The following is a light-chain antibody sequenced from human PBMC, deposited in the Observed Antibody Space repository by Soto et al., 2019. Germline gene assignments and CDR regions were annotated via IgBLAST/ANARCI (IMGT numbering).Light chain of an antibody. CDR3: QQYNNWPPTWT. Sequence: EIVMTQSPATLSVSPGESATPSCRASQTITNNLAWYQQKPGQAPRLLSYGASTRATGFPARFIGSGSGTEFTLSISSLQSEDFAVYYCQQYNNWPPTWTFGQGTKVDIK. CDR2: GAS. J-gene: IGKJ1*01. V-gene: IGKV3-15*01. CDR1: QTITNN.